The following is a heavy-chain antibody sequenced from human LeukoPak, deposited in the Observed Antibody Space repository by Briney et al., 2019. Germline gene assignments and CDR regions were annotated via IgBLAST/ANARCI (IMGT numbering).Heavy chain of an antibody. V-gene: IGHV4-39*01. CDR2: IYYSGST. Sequence: SETLSLTCTVSGGSISSSSYYWGWIRQPPRKGLEWLRSIYYSGSTYYNPSLTSRVTISVDTSRNQFSLKLSSVTAADTAVYYCARHQYSSGWPNWFDPWGQGTLDTVSS. D-gene: IGHD6-19*01. CDR1: GGSISSSSYY. CDR3: ARHQYSSGWPNWFDP. J-gene: IGHJ5*02.